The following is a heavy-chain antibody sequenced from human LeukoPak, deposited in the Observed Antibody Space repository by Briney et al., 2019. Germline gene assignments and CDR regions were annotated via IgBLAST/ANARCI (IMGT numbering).Heavy chain of an antibody. CDR1: GYSFTSYW. D-gene: IGHD2-2*01. CDR2: IYPADSDT. V-gene: IGHV5-51*01. CDR3: ARSRYCTTTSCRHFDY. Sequence: GESLKISCKGSGYSFTSYWIGWVRQMSGKGLEWMGIIYPADSDTRYSPSFQGQVTISADKSISTANLQWSSLKASDTAMYYCARSRYCTTTSCRHFDYWGQGTLVTVSS. J-gene: IGHJ4*02.